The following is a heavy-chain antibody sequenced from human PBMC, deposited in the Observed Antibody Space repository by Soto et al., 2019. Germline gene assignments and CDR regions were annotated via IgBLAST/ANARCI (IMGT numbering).Heavy chain of an antibody. V-gene: IGHV3-53*01. CDR3: ARDFFSSSWREYYYGMDV. CDR1: GFTVSSNY. CDR2: IYSGGST. D-gene: IGHD6-13*01. Sequence: EVQLVESGGGLIQPGGSLRLSCAASGFTVSSNYMSWVRQAPGKGLEWVSVIYSGGSTYYADSVKGRLTISRDNSKNTLYLQMNSLRAEDTAVYYCARDFFSSSWREYYYGMDVWGQGTTVTVSS. J-gene: IGHJ6*02.